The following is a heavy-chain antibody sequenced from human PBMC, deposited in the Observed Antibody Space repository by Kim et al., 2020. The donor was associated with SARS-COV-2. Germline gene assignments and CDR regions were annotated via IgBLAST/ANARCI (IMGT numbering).Heavy chain of an antibody. CDR3: VKRAPSGNYVLDY. Sequence: GGSLRLSCAASGLTISSLAMSWVRQTPGNGLEWVSGIGGSDGRTYYAASVKGRFTISRDNSKNTLYLQMNNLRAEDTAVYYCVKRAPSGNYVLDYWGQGT. D-gene: IGHD1-26*01. V-gene: IGHV3-23*01. CDR2: IGGSDGRT. CDR1: GLTISSLA. J-gene: IGHJ4*02.